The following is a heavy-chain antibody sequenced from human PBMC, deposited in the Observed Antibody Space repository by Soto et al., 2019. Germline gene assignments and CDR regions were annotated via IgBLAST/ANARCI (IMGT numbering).Heavy chain of an antibody. CDR1: GFSFRDYG. Sequence: PGGSLRLSCAASGFSFRDYGMNWVRQAPGKGLEWVSSISSTTNYIYYGDSMKGRFTISRDNAKNSLYLEMNSLRAEVTAVYYCARESEDLTSNFDYWGQGTLVTVSS. J-gene: IGHJ4*02. CDR2: ISSTTNYI. V-gene: IGHV3-21*06. CDR3: ARESEDLTSNFDY.